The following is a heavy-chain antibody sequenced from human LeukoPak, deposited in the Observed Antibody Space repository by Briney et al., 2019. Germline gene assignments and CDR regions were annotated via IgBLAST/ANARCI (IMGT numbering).Heavy chain of an antibody. CDR3: ARPHYESSGLYVDAFDI. CDR2: INPNSGGT. D-gene: IGHD3-22*01. V-gene: IGHV1-2*06. Sequence: ASVKVSCKASGGTFSSYAISWVRQSPGQGLEWMGRINPNSGGTTYAQKFQGRVTMTRDTSIGTAYMELSSLRSDDTAVCYCARPHYESSGLYVDAFDIWGQGTMVTVSS. J-gene: IGHJ3*02. CDR1: GGTFSSYA.